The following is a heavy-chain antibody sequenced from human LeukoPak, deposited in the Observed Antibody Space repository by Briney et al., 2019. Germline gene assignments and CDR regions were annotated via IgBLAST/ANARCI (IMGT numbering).Heavy chain of an antibody. J-gene: IGHJ4*02. V-gene: IGHV3-48*01. CDR2: ISSSSSTI. D-gene: IGHD6-19*01. CDR3: ARDAGYSSGWFDY. Sequence: GGSLRLSCAASGFTFSSYSMNWVRQAPGRGLEWVSYISSSSSTIYYADSVKGRFTISRDNAKNSLYLQMNSLRPEDTAVYYCARDAGYSSGWFDYWGQGTLVTVSS. CDR1: GFTFSSYS.